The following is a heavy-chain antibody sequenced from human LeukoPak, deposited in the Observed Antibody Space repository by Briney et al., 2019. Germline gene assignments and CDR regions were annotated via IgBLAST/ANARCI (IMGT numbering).Heavy chain of an antibody. V-gene: IGHV4-39*07. CDR1: GGSIGSSPYF. D-gene: IGHD3-16*01. Sequence: SETLSLTCTVSGGSIGSSPYFWSWIRQPPGQGLEWIGEINHSGSTNYNPSLKSRVTISLDTSKNQFSLKLSSVTAADTAVYYCATVGFSDYWGQGTLVTVSS. CDR3: ATVGFSDY. CDR2: INHSGST. J-gene: IGHJ4*02.